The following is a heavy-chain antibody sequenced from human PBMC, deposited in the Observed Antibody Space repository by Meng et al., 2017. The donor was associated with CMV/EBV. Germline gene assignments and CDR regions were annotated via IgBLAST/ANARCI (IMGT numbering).Heavy chain of an antibody. CDR3: ARIAAAGRFDY. D-gene: IGHD6-13*01. CDR1: GFSLSTSGVG. V-gene: IGHV2-5*02. J-gene: IGHJ4*02. Sequence: QYTFEGSGPPRLTPEPTRTLTSNFPGFSLSTSGVGVGWIRQPPGKALEWLALIYWDDDKRYSPSLKSRLTITKDTSKNQVVLTMTNMDPVDTATYYCARIAAAGRFDYWGQGTLVTVSS. CDR2: IYWDDDK.